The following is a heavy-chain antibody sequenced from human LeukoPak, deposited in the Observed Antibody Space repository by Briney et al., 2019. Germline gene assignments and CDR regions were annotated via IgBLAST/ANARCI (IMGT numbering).Heavy chain of an antibody. CDR1: GGSISSYY. CDR2: IYYSGST. V-gene: IGHV4-59*01. J-gene: IGHJ6*02. Sequence: SETLSLTCTVSGGSISSYYWSWIRQPAGKGLEWIGYIYYSGSTNYNPSLKSRVTISVDTSKNQFSLRLSSVTAADTAVYYCARDKPLTLGTTHYYYGMDVRGQGTTVTVSS. D-gene: IGHD1-7*01. CDR3: ARDKPLTLGTTHYYYGMDV.